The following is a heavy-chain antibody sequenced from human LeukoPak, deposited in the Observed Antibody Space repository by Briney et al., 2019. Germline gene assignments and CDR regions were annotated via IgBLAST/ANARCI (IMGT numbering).Heavy chain of an antibody. J-gene: IGHJ4*02. CDR2: ISGSGGST. D-gene: IGHD1-26*01. V-gene: IGHV3-23*01. Sequence: GGSLTLSCAAASGFTFTYFGMHWVRQAPGKGLGWVSAISGSGGSTYYADSVKGRFTISRDNSKNTLYLQMNSLRAEDTAVYYCAKEIVGTIDYWGQGTLVTVSS. CDR1: GFTFTYFG. CDR3: AKEIVGTIDY.